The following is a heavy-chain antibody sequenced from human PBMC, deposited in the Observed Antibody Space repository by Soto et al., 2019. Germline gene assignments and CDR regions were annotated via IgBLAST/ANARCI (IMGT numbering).Heavy chain of an antibody. CDR2: IVVGSGNT. J-gene: IGHJ6*02. CDR3: AADAGFWSGKYGMDV. CDR1: GFTFTSSA. Sequence: ASVKVSCKASGFTFTSSAVQWVQQARGQRLEWIGWIVVGSGNTNYAQKFQERVTITRGMSTSTAYMELSSLRSEDTAVYYCAADAGFWSGKYGMDVGVQGTTVTV. D-gene: IGHD3-3*01. V-gene: IGHV1-58*01.